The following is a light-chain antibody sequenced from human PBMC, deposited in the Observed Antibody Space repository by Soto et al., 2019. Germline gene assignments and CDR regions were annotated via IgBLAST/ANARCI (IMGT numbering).Light chain of an antibody. Sequence: IVLKKSPATLSVSPGEKATLSCRARQSVSSNLAWYQQKPGQAPRLLMYGASTRATAIPARFSGSGSGTEFTLNITSLQAEDIAVYYCQQYDTWHVWTFGQGTKVEI. J-gene: IGKJ1*01. CDR2: GAS. CDR1: QSVSSN. CDR3: QQYDTWHVWT. V-gene: IGKV3-15*01.